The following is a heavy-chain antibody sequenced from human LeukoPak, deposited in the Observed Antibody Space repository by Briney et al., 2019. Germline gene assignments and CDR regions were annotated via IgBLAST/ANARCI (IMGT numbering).Heavy chain of an antibody. CDR1: GFTFDDYA. V-gene: IGHV3-9*01. CDR2: ISWNSGSI. D-gene: IGHD3-9*01. J-gene: IGHJ6*02. CDR3: AKDIDFDWLKGMDV. Sequence: GGSLRLSCAASGFTFDDYAMHWVRQAPGKGLEWASGISWNSGSIGYADSVKGRFTISRDNAKNSLYLQMNSLRAEDTALYYCAKDIDFDWLKGMDVWGQGTTVIVSS.